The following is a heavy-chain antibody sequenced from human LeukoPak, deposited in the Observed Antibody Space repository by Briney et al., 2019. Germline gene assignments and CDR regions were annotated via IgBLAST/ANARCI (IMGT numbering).Heavy chain of an antibody. V-gene: IGHV1-2*02. Sequence: GASVKVSCKASAYTFTAYYMHWLRQAPGQGVEWMGWINPSSGGTKYAQKFQGRVTVTRDRSISTAFMELSRLTSDDTAMYYCASGPLRDYWGQGTLVTVSS. CDR3: ASGPLRDY. J-gene: IGHJ4*02. CDR1: AYTFTAYY. CDR2: INPSSGGT.